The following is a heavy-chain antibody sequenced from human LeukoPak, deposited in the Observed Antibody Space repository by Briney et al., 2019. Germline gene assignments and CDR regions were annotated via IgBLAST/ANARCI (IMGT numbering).Heavy chain of an antibody. CDR3: ARLPAYCSSTSCYYDY. CDR2: IKQDGSEK. D-gene: IGHD2-2*01. J-gene: IGHJ4*02. V-gene: IGHV3-7*01. Sequence: GGSLRLSCAASGFTFSSYWMSWVRQAPGKGLEWVANIKQDGSEKYYVDSVKGRFTISRDNAKNSLYLQMNSLRAEDTAVYYCARLPAYCSSTSCYYDYWGQGTLVTVSS. CDR1: GFTFSSYW.